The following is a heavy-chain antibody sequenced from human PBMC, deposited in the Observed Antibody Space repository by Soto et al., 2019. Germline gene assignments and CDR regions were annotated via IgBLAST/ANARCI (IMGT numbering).Heavy chain of an antibody. J-gene: IGHJ4*02. D-gene: IGHD3-3*01. CDR2: IGTAGDT. Sequence: ESGGGLVQPGGSLRLSCAASGFTFSSYDMHWVRQATGKGLEWVSAIGTAGDTYYPGSVKGRFTISRENAKNSLYLQMNSLRDEDTAVYYCARAVRGHWRNFDYWGQGTLVTVSS. V-gene: IGHV3-13*01. CDR3: ARAVRGHWRNFDY. CDR1: GFTFSSYD.